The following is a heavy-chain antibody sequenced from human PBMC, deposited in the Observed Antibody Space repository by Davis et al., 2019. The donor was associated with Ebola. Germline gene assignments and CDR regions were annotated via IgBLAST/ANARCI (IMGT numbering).Heavy chain of an antibody. CDR2: INHSGST. V-gene: IGHV4-34*01. Sequence: MPSETLSLTCAVYGGSFSGYYWRWLRQPPGKGLEWLGEINHSGSTNYNPSLKRRVTISVDTSKNQFSLKLSSVTAADTAVYYCARHEITFGGVIVIPQNFQHWGQGTLVTVSS. CDR3: ARHEITFGGVIVIPQNFQH. CDR1: GGSFSGYY. J-gene: IGHJ1*01. D-gene: IGHD3-16*02.